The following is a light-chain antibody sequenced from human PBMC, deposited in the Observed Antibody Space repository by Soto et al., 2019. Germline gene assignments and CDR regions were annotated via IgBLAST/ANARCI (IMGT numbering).Light chain of an antibody. CDR2: GAS. Sequence: EVVMTQSPATLSVSLGVEVTLSCRASRRISTRLAWYQQKPGQAPSLLIYGASTRAPGIPAKFSGSGSGTEFTLTISSLQSEDFAMYYCQQYSDWPSTFGQGTKLEIK. CDR1: RRISTR. V-gene: IGKV3-15*01. CDR3: QQYSDWPST. J-gene: IGKJ2*01.